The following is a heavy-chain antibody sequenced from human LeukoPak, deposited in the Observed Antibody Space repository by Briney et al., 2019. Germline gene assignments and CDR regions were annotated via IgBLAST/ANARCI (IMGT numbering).Heavy chain of an antibody. D-gene: IGHD6-13*01. V-gene: IGHV3-9*01. Sequence: PGGSLRLSCAASGFTFDDYAMHWVRQAPGKGLEWVSGISWNSGSIGYADSVNGRFTISRDNAKNSLYLQMNSLIVEDTALYYCAREGIAGPKDVWGKGTTVTVSS. CDR3: AREGIAGPKDV. CDR1: GFTFDDYA. CDR2: ISWNSGSI. J-gene: IGHJ6*04.